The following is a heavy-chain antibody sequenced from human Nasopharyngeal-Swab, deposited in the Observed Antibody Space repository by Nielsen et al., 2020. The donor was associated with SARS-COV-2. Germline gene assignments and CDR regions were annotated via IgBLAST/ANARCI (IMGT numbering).Heavy chain of an antibody. J-gene: IGHJ4*02. Sequence: SETLSLTCTVSGGSISSGGYYWSWIRQHQGKGLEWIGSIYYSGSTYYNPSLKSRVTISVDTSKNQFSLKLSSVTAADTAVYYCARARSTIFGVVQSFDYWGQGTLVTVSS. CDR1: GGSISSGGYY. V-gene: IGHV4-31*03. CDR3: ARARSTIFGVVQSFDY. D-gene: IGHD3-3*01. CDR2: IYYSGST.